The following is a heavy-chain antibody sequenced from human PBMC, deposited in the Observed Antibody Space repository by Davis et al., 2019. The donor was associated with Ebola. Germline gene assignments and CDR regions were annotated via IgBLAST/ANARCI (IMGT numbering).Heavy chain of an antibody. J-gene: IGHJ2*01. D-gene: IGHD4-17*01. CDR2: ISSSSSTI. CDR1: GFTFSSYS. V-gene: IGHV3-48*02. CDR3: WKYGDYWYFDP. Sequence: GESLKISCAASGFTFSSYSMNWVRQAPGKGLEWVSYISSSSSTIYYADSVKGRFTISRDNAKNSLYLQMNSLRHEDTVVYYGWKYGDYWYFDPWGRGTLFTVSS.